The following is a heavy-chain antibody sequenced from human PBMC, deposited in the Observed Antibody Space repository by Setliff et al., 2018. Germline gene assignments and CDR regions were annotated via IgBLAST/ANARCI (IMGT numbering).Heavy chain of an antibody. D-gene: IGHD1-26*01. CDR3: ARQPTGTYQWTFDS. CDR2: ISHSRST. Sequence: PSETLSLTCAVYGGSFSTYYWSWIRQPPGKGLEWIGEISHSRSTNYNPSLKTRVTMSVDTSKRQFSLKLNSVTATDTAVYYCARQPTGTYQWTFDSWGQGTLVTVSS. CDR1: GGSFSTYY. J-gene: IGHJ4*02. V-gene: IGHV4-34*01.